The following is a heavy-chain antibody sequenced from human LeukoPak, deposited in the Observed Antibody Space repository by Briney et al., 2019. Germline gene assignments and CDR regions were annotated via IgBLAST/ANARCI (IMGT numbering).Heavy chain of an antibody. J-gene: IGHJ4*02. D-gene: IGHD3-22*01. V-gene: IGHV3-11*04. Sequence: GGSLRLSCAVSGCTFNIYYMSWIRQAPGKGLEWISYIGLHGYPLDYADSVKGRFTISRDNAKNSLYLDMSSLTAEDTAVYYCARKDFSSGSFTYWGQGTLVTVSS. CDR2: IGLHGYPL. CDR1: GCTFNIYY. CDR3: ARKDFSSGSFTY.